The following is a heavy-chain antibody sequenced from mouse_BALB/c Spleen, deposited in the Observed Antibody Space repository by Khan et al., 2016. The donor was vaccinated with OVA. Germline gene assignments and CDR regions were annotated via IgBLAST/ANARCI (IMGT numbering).Heavy chain of an antibody. J-gene: IGHJ3*01. CDR2: IDPYDSET. CDR1: GYTFTSYW. CDR3: ARKPCAY. Sequence: QVQLQQPGAELVRPGASVKLSCGASGYTFTSYWMNWVKQSPEQGLEWFGRIDPYDSETHYHQNFKDKAILTVDKSSSTAYMQHSSLTTEDEAVYLCARKPCAYWGQGTRVTVSA. V-gene: IGHV1-52*01.